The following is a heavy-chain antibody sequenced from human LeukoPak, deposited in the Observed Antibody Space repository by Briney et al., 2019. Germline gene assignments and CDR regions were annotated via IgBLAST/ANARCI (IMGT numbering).Heavy chain of an antibody. CDR2: IYSSGST. J-gene: IGHJ1*01. CDR1: GGSISSYY. CDR3: ARGAHYYDSSGYWDFQH. Sequence: SETLSLTCSVSGGSISSYYWSWIRQPTGKGLEWIGRIYSSGSTNYNPSLKSRVTMSVDTSKNQFSLKLSSVTAADTAVYYCARGAHYYDSSGYWDFQHWGQGALVTATS. V-gene: IGHV4-4*07. D-gene: IGHD3-22*01.